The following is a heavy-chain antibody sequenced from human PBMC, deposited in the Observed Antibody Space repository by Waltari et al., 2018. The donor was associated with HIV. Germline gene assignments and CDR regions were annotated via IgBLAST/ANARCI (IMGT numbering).Heavy chain of an antibody. Sequence: QVQLVQSGAEVKKPGASVKVSCKASGYTFTAYYMHWVRQAPEQGLEWMGWINPRSGGTQYAQSFQARVTMPWDTPISTALMVLSRLRCDGTAVYYCARDPLHGVAVAYFDYWGQGTLVTCSS. V-gene: IGHV1-2*02. CDR1: GYTFTAYY. CDR3: ARDPLHGVAVAYFDY. J-gene: IGHJ4*02. D-gene: IGHD6-19*01. CDR2: INPRSGGT.